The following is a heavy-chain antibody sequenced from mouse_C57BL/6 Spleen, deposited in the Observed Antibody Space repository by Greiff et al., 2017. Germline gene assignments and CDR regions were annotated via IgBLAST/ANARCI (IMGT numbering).Heavy chain of an antibody. J-gene: IGHJ1*03. D-gene: IGHD1-1*01. Sequence: QVQLQQPGAELVRPGSSVKLSCKASGYTFTSYWMRWVKQRPIQGLEWIGNIDPSASETHYNEKFKDKATLTVDKSSSTAYMKLSSLTSEDSAVYYCARACTVVATDWYVGVWGTGTTVTAAS. CDR2: IDPSASET. V-gene: IGHV1-52*01. CDR3: ARACTVVATDWYVGV. CDR1: GYTFTSYW.